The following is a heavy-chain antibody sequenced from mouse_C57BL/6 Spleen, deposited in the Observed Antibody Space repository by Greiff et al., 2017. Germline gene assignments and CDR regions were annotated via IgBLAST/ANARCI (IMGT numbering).Heavy chain of an antibody. D-gene: IGHD3-2*02. Sequence: QVQLQQPGAELVMPGASVKLSCKASGYTFTSYWMHWVKQRPGQGLEWIGEIDPSDSYTNYNQKFKGKSTLTVDKSSSTAYMQLSSQTSEDSAVYYCARGWEAAQSYFDDWGQGTTLTVAS. CDR2: IDPSDSYT. V-gene: IGHV1-69*01. CDR3: ARGWEAAQSYFDD. J-gene: IGHJ2*01. CDR1: GYTFTSYW.